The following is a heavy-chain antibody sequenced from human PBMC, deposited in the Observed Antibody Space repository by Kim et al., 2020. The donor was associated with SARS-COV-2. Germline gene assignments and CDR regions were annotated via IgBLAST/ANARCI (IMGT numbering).Heavy chain of an antibody. J-gene: IGHJ4*02. CDR2: IYFTGST. V-gene: IGHV4-39*01. D-gene: IGHD6-19*01. CDR3: ARAAGGSGWFDY. Sequence: SETLSLTCTVSGDSISSSSYYWGWIRQPPGKGLEWIASIYFTGSTYYNPSLKSRVTISVEMSKKQFSLRVNSVTAADTAVYYCARAAGGSGWFDYWGQGT. CDR1: GDSISSSSYY.